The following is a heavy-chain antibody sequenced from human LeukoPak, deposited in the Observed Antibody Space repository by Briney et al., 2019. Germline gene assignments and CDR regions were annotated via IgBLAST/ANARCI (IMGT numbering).Heavy chain of an antibody. J-gene: IGHJ4*02. CDR3: ASSGYDDY. CDR2: ISYDGSNK. V-gene: IGHV3-30*03. D-gene: IGHD3-3*01. Sequence: GGSLRLSCAASGFTFSSYGMHWVRQAPGKGLEWVAVISYDGSNKYYADSVKGRFTISRDNSKNTLYLQMNSLRAEDTAVYYCASSGYDDYWGQGTLVTVSS. CDR1: GFTFSSYG.